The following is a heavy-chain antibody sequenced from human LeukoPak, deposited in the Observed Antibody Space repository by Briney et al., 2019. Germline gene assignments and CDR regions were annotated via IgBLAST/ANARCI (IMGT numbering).Heavy chain of an antibody. CDR3: ARGYGGNYNWFDP. Sequence: GGSLRLSCAASGFTFSNYWMHWVRQAPGKGLAWVSCINSDGSSTTYADSVKGRFTISRDNAKNTLYLQMNSLRAEDTAVYYCARGYGGNYNWFDPWGQGTLVTVSS. D-gene: IGHD4-23*01. V-gene: IGHV3-74*01. CDR1: GFTFSNYW. J-gene: IGHJ5*02. CDR2: INSDGSST.